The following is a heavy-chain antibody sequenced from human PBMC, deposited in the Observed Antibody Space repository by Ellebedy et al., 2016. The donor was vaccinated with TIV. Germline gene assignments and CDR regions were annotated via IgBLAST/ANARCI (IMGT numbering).Heavy chain of an antibody. J-gene: IGHJ4*02. V-gene: IGHV1-69*13. CDR2: IIPIFGTT. CDR3: ASHEQWAGYFDS. CDR1: GGTFGLYA. Sequence: AASAKVSCKASGGTFGLYAITRTRQPPGQGVEWLGRIIPIFGTTNYAQNFQARVTITADESTGTAYMELSSLRSEDTAVYFWASHEQWAGYFDSWGQGTLVTVSS. D-gene: IGHD1-26*01.